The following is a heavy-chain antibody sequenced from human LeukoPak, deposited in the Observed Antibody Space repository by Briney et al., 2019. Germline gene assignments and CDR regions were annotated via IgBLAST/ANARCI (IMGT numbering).Heavy chain of an antibody. CDR2: IIPIFGTA. CDR3: AREEQQLVYFDY. D-gene: IGHD6-13*01. J-gene: IGHJ4*02. CDR1: GGTFSSYA. V-gene: IGHV1-69*13. Sequence: ASVKVSCNASGGTFSSYAISWVRQAPGQGLEWMGGIIPIFGTANYAQKFQGRVTITADESTSTAYMELSSLRSEDTAVYYCAREEQQLVYFDYWDQGTLVTVSS.